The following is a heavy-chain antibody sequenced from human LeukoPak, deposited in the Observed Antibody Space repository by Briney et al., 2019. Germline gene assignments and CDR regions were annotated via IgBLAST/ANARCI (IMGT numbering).Heavy chain of an antibody. D-gene: IGHD2-15*01. CDR1: GFTFDDYA. J-gene: IGHJ6*02. CDR3: AKDFGNRYCSGGSCFRDGMDV. CDR2: ISGDGGST. Sequence: GGSLRLSCAASGFTFDDYAMHWVRQAPGKGLEWVALISGDGGSTYYTDSGKGRFTISRDNSKNSLYLQMNSLRTEDTALYYCAKDFGNRYCSGGSCFRDGMDVWGQGTTVTVSS. V-gene: IGHV3-43*02.